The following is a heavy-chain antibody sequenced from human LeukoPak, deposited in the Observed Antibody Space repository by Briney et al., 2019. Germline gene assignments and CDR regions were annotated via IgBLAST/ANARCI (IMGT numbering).Heavy chain of an antibody. V-gene: IGHV1-18*01. J-gene: IGHJ6*03. CDR2: ISAYNGNT. CDR1: GYTFTSYG. CDR3: ARSGPPTPHYYYYYMDV. Sequence: ASVKASCKASGYTFTSYGISWVRQAPGQGLEWMGWISAYNGNTNYAQKLQGRVTMITDTSTSTAYMELRSLRSDDTAVYYCARSGPPTPHYYYYYMDVWGKGTTVTVSS. D-gene: IGHD2-15*01.